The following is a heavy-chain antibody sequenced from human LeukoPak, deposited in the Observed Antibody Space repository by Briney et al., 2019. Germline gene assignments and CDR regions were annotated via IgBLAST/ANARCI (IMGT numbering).Heavy chain of an antibody. CDR1: GFTFGDYA. CDR2: IKSKTDGGTT. J-gene: IGHJ4*02. CDR3: TTDLNDYGDALTFDY. D-gene: IGHD4-17*01. Sequence: PGRSLRLSCTASGFTFGDYAMSWVRQAPGKGLEWVGFIKSKTDGGTTDYAAPVKGRFTISRDDSKNTLYLQMNSLKTEDTAVYYCTTDLNDYGDALTFDYWGQGTLVTVSS. V-gene: IGHV3-49*04.